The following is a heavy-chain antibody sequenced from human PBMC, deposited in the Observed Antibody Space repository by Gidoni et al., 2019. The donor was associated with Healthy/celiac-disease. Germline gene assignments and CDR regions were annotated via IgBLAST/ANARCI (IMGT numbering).Heavy chain of an antibody. V-gene: IGHV3-49*03. CDR1: GFTFGVYA. D-gene: IGHD3-22*01. J-gene: IGHJ4*02. CDR3: TREFYDSSGYYCDY. Sequence: EVQLVESGGGLVQPGRSLRLSCTASGFTFGVYAMSWFRQAPGKGLEWVGFIRSKAYGGTTEYAASVKGRFTISRDDSKSIAYLQMNSLKTEDTAVYYCTREFYDSSGYYCDYWGQGTLVTVSS. CDR2: IRSKAYGGTT.